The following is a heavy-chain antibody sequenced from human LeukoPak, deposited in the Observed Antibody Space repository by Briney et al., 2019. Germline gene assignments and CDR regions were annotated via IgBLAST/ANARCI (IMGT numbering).Heavy chain of an antibody. CDR3: ARHLGNSIEY. J-gene: IGHJ4*02. Sequence: SETLSLTCSVSTDTFSVSGYYWGWIRQPPGRGLEWIASVYNRGDSYYNPSLESRVTISVDTSKSQFSLTLRSVTAADTAVYYCARHLGNSIEYWGQGTLVTVSS. CDR2: VYNRGDS. CDR1: TDTFSVSGYY. V-gene: IGHV4-39*01. D-gene: IGHD5-24*01.